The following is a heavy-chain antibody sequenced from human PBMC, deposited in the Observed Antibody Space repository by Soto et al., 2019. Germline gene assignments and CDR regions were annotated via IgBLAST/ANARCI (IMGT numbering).Heavy chain of an antibody. CDR2: IYPRDSDT. V-gene: IGHV5-51*01. CDR1: GYDFTKYW. CDR3: ATIQGTVVLLVSRPYFHD. D-gene: IGHD2-15*01. J-gene: IGHJ4*02. Sequence: PGESLKISCQGSGYDFTKYWIGWVRQMPGKGLEWMGIIYPRDSDTRYSPSFQGQVTISADKSINTAYLQWSSLKASDTAIYYCATIQGTVVLLVSRPYFHDCGQGSQVTVSP.